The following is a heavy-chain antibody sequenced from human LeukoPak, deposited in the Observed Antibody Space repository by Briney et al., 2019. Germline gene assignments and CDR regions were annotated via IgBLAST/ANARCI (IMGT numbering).Heavy chain of an antibody. CDR3: ARSTSSEYDIYHFDY. J-gene: IGHJ4*02. D-gene: IGHD3-9*01. V-gene: IGHV3-23*01. Sequence: GGSLRLSCAASGFTFSNYAMSWVRQAPGKGLEWVSAIGGSGASTYYADSVKGRFTISRDNSENTLYLQMNSLRAEDTAVYYCARSTSSEYDIYHFDYWGQGTLVTVSS. CDR2: IGGSGAST. CDR1: GFTFSNYA.